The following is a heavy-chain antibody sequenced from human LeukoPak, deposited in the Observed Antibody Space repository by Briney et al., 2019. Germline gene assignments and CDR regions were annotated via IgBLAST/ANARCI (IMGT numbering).Heavy chain of an antibody. J-gene: IGHJ4*02. V-gene: IGHV3-23*01. D-gene: IGHD3-16*02. CDR3: AKPNSGSYPTAYDY. CDR2: ISGSGGTT. Sequence: GGSLRLSCTASGLAFNNFAVNWVRQTPGKGLEWVSAISGSGGTTYYADSVKGRFTISRDNSKNTMILQMNSLRAEDTAVYYCAKPNSGSYPTAYDYWGQGTLVTVSS. CDR1: GLAFNNFA.